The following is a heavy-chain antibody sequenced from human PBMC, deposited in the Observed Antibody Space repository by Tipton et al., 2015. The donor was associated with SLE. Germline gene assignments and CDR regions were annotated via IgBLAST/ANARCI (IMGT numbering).Heavy chain of an antibody. CDR2: ISGSGGST. D-gene: IGHD1-26*01. V-gene: IGHV3-23*01. CDR1: GFTFSSYA. J-gene: IGHJ4*02. Sequence: SLRLSCAASGFTFSSYAMSWVRQAPGKGLEWVSAISGSGGSTYYADSVKGRFTISRDNSKNTLYLQMSSLRAEDTAVYYCAKRDGSYYVAPLYFDYWGQGTLVTVSS. CDR3: AKRDGSYYVAPLYFDY.